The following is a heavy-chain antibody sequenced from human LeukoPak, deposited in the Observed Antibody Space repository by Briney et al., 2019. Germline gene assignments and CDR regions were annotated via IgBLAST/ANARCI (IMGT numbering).Heavy chain of an antibody. V-gene: IGHV1-2*02. CDR2: INPNSGGT. D-gene: IGHD4-17*01. CDR1: GYTFTGYY. J-gene: IGHJ4*02. Sequence: ASVKVSCKASGYTFTGYYMHWVRQAPGQGLEWMGWINPNSGGTNFAQKFQRRVTVTMDTSLSTVYMELSRLRSDDTAVYFCARDRGSTVTTLKAVYFDYWGQGALVTVSP. CDR3: ARDRGSTVTTLKAVYFDY.